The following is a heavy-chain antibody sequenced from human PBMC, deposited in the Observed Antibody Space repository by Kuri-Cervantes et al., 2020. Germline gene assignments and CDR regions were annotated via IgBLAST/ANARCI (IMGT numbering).Heavy chain of an antibody. CDR3: ARGRSRITIFGDYYYYMDV. D-gene: IGHD3-3*01. CDR1: GYTFTSYD. Sequence: ASVKVSCKASGYTFTSYDINWVRQATGQGLEWMGWMNPNSGNTGYAQKFQGRVTMTRNTSISTAYMELSSLRSEDTAVYYCARGRSRITIFGDYYYYMDVWGKGTTVTVSS. CDR2: MNPNSGNT. J-gene: IGHJ6*03. V-gene: IGHV1-8*01.